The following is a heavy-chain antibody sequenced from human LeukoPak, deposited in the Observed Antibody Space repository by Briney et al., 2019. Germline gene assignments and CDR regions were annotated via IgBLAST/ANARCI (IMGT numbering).Heavy chain of an antibody. CDR1: GFTFSSYG. CDR3: AKGMATYGSGTLFDF. J-gene: IGHJ4*02. CDR2: ISYDGPNK. Sequence: GGSLRLSCAASGFTFSSYGMHWVRQAPGKGLEWVAVISYDGPNKYYADSVKGRFTISRDNSKSRLYLQMNSLRAEDTAVYYCAKGMATYGSGTLFDFWGQGTLVTVSS. D-gene: IGHD3-10*01. V-gene: IGHV3-30*18.